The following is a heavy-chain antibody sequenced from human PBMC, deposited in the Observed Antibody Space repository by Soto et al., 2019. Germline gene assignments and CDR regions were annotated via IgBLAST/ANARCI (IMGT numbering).Heavy chain of an antibody. D-gene: IGHD5-18*01. CDR2: ISGSGGST. CDR1: GFTFSDAW. CDR3: AKDPARHSYGSDP. V-gene: IGHV3-23*01. J-gene: IGHJ5*02. Sequence: GGSLRLSCAASGFTFSDAWMSWVRQAPGKGLEWVSAISGSGGSTYYADSVKGRFTISRDNSKNTLYLQMNSLRAEDTAVYYCAKDPARHSYGSDPWGQGTLVTVSS.